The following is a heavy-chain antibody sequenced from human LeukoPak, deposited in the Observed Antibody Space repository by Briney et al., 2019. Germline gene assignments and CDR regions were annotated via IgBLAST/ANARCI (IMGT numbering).Heavy chain of an antibody. J-gene: IGHJ4*02. Sequence: SETLSLTCTVSGGSISSGGYYWSWIRQPPGKGLEWIGYIYHSGSTYYNPSHKSRVTISVDRSKNQFSLKLSSVTAADTAVYYCARLDIVVVPAAQGSFDYWGQGTLVTVSS. CDR1: GGSISSGGYY. CDR2: IYHSGST. V-gene: IGHV4-30-2*01. D-gene: IGHD2-2*03. CDR3: ARLDIVVVPAAQGSFDY.